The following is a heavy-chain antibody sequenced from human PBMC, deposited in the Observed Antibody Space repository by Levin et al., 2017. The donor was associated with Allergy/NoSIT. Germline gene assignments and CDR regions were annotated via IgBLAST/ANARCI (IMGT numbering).Heavy chain of an antibody. Sequence: GESLKISCAASGFTFSSYPMHWVRQAPGKGLEWVTVISYDESDKFYADSVKGRFTISRDNTKNTLYLQMNSLRREDAAVYYCAKDVVFGTSSWSLDFWGQGTLVTVSS. J-gene: IGHJ4*02. D-gene: IGHD6-13*01. V-gene: IGHV3-30*04. CDR1: GFTFSSYP. CDR3: AKDVVFGTSSWSLDF. CDR2: ISYDESDK.